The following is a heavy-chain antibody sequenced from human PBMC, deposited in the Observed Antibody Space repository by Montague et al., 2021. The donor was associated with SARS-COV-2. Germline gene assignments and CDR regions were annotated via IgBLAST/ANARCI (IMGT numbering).Heavy chain of an antibody. Sequence: VKPTQTLTLTCTFSGFSLSTSEVGVGRIRQPPGKAPEFLALIYGDDDNRYKPSLKSRLTITKVTSKNQVVLTMTNVDPVDTATYYCAHFGILRYFDPWGQGTLVTVSS. V-gene: IGHV2-5*02. CDR3: AHFGILRYFDP. CDR2: IYGDDDN. CDR1: GFSLSTSEVG. D-gene: IGHD3-9*01. J-gene: IGHJ5*02.